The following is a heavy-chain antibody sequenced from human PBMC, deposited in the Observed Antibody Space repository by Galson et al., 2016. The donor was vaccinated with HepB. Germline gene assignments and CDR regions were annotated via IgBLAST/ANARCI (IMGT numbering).Heavy chain of an antibody. J-gene: IGHJ6*04. CDR2: ITHSGST. V-gene: IGHV4-34*01. CDR1: NASFSGYH. Sequence: SETLSLTCAVYNASFSGYHWSWVRQPPGRGLEWIGEITHSGSTNYKPSLKTRVRISVDMSRSQFSLNLSSVSAADTAVYYCARGRPYGMEVWGKGTTVTVSS. CDR3: ARGRPYGMEV.